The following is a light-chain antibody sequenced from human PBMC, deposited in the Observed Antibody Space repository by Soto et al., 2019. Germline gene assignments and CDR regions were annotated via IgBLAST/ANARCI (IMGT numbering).Light chain of an antibody. CDR1: QSVSSSY. CDR2: GAS. V-gene: IGKV3-20*01. Sequence: EIVLTQSPGTLSLSPGERATLSCRASQSVSSSYLAWYQQKPGQAPRLLIYGASSRATGIPDRFSGSGSGTDFTFIISRLEPEDFAVYYCQHYGSSPLTFGGGTKVEIK. CDR3: QHYGSSPLT. J-gene: IGKJ4*01.